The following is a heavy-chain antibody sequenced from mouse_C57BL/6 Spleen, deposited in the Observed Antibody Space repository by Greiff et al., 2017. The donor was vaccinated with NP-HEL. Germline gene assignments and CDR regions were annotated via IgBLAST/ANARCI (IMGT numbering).Heavy chain of an antibody. CDR1: GYTFTDYD. CDR2: IDPETGGT. D-gene: IGHD1-1*01. V-gene: IGHV1-15*01. J-gene: IGHJ1*03. Sequence: VQRVESGAELVRPGASVTLSCKASGYTFTDYDMHWVKQTPVHGLEWIGAIDPETGGTAYNQKFKGKAILTADKSSSTAYMELRSLTSEDSAVYYCTRSPITTGYFDVWGTGTTVTVSS. CDR3: TRSPITTGYFDV.